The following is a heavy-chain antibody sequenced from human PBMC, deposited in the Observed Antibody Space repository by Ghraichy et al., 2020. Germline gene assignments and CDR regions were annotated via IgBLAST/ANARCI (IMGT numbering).Heavy chain of an antibody. CDR1: DFTLSDYE. D-gene: IGHD6-19*01. CDR2: ISSGGTTM. J-gene: IGHJ6*02. V-gene: IGHV3-48*03. CDR3: VRDSSGLGDLLDV. Sequence: GGSLRLSCAASDFTLSDYEMSWVRPAPGKGLEWISYISSGGTTMFYADSVKGRFTISRDNAKNSLYLQMNSLRADDTAVYYCVRDSSGLGDLLDVWGQGTTVTFSS.